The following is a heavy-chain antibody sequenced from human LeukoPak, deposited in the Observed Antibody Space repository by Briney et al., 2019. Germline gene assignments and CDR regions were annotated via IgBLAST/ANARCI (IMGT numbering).Heavy chain of an antibody. Sequence: QPGGSLRLSCAASGFTFDDYAMHWVRQAPGKALEWVSLITWDAGSAYYADSVKGRFTISRDNSKYSLFLQMNSLRAEDTALYYCAKGGISVASSKYYCMDAWGKGTTVTVSS. V-gene: IGHV3-43D*03. CDR3: AKGGISVASSKYYCMDA. J-gene: IGHJ6*03. CDR2: ITWDAGSA. D-gene: IGHD1-14*01. CDR1: GFTFDDYA.